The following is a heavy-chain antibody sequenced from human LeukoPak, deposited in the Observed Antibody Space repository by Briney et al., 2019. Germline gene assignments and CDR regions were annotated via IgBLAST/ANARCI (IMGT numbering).Heavy chain of an antibody. D-gene: IGHD1-26*01. CDR2: INSKSGGT. CDR3: ARELVDYINAWYYFDY. CDR1: GYSFVDYY. V-gene: IGHV1-2*02. Sequence: GASVKVSCKASGYSFVDYYIHWVRQGPGKGLEWMGWINSKSGGTNYAQRFKGRVTMTRDTSSSTAFMELSRLGSDDTAVYYCARELVDYINAWYYFDYWGQGTLITVSS. J-gene: IGHJ4*02.